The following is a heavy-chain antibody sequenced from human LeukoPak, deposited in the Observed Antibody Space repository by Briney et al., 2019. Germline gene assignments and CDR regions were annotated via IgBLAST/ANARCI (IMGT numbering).Heavy chain of an antibody. Sequence: GGSLRLSCTASGFTFGDYAMSWVRQAPGKGLEWVGFIRSKVYGETIEYAASVKGRFTISRDDSKSLAYLQMNSLITEDTAVYYFTRSPASAYYYYGMEVWGQGATVTVSS. CDR3: TRSPASAYYYYGMEV. J-gene: IGHJ6*02. CDR1: GFTFGDYA. V-gene: IGHV3-49*04. CDR2: IRSKVYGETI.